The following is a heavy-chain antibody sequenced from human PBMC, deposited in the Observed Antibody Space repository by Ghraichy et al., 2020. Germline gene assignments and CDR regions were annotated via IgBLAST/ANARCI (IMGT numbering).Heavy chain of an antibody. CDR1: GGSVRSGSYY. D-gene: IGHD3-22*01. Sequence: SETLSLTCTVSGGSVRSGSYYWSWIRQPPGKGLEWIGYICYSGSTNYNPSLKSRVTISVDTSKNQFSLKLSSVTAADTAVYYCARGRARQYYDSSANFDYWGPGPLVPVSS. J-gene: IGHJ4*02. CDR2: ICYSGST. CDR3: ARGRARQYYDSSANFDY. V-gene: IGHV4-61*01.